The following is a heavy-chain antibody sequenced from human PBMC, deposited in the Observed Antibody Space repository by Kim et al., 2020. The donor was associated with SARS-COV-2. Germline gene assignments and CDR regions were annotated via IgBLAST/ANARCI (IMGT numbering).Heavy chain of an antibody. Sequence: GGSLRLSCAASGFTFSSYAMHWVRQAPGKGLEWVAVISYDGSNKYYADSVKGRFTISRDNSKNTLYLQMNSLRAEDTAVYYCARVGLRNIAARPGVRINWFDPWGQGTLVTVSS. J-gene: IGHJ5*02. V-gene: IGHV3-30-3*01. CDR2: ISYDGSNK. CDR3: ARVGLRNIAARPGVRINWFDP. D-gene: IGHD6-6*01. CDR1: GFTFSSYA.